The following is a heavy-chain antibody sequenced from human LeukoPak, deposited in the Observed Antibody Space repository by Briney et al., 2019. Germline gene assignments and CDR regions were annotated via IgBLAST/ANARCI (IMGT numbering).Heavy chain of an antibody. CDR3: AKDRQLVANFDY. J-gene: IGHJ4*02. CDR2: MNPNSGNT. CDR1: GYTFTSYD. D-gene: IGHD6-6*01. Sequence: GASVKVSCKASGYTFTSYDINWVRQATGQGLEWMGWMNPNSGNTGYAQKFQGRVTMTRNTSISTAYMELSSLRSEDTAVYYCAKDRQLVANFDYWGQGTLVTVSS. V-gene: IGHV1-8*01.